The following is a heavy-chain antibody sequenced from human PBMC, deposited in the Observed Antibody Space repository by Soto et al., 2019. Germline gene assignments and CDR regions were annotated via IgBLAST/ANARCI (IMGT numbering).Heavy chain of an antibody. CDR3: ARVGHSSGWRIEY. D-gene: IGHD6-19*01. Sequence: PSETLSLTCTVSGGSVSSGSYYWSWILQPPGKGLEWIGYIYYSGSTNYNPSLKSRVTISVDTSKNHFSLKLSSVTAADTAVYYCARVGHSSGWRIEYWGKGNMVNVSS. CDR2: IYYSGST. J-gene: IGHJ4*02. V-gene: IGHV4-61*01. CDR1: GGSVSSGSYY.